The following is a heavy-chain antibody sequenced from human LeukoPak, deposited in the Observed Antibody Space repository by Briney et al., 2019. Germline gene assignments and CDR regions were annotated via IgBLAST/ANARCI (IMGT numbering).Heavy chain of an antibody. D-gene: IGHD5-24*01. Sequence: QSGGSLRLSCVASGFPFSSYWMTWVRQAPGKGLERVANIKQDGSKKSYVDSVKGRFTISRDNAKNSLYLQMNSLRAEDTAIYYCTRVGYIDEGIDYWGQGTLVTVSS. V-gene: IGHV3-7*04. CDR3: TRVGYIDEGIDY. CDR2: IKQDGSKK. CDR1: GFPFSSYW. J-gene: IGHJ4*02.